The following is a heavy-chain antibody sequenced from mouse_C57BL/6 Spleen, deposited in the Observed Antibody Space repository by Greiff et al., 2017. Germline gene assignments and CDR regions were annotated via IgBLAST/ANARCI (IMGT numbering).Heavy chain of an antibody. V-gene: IGHV1-69*01. CDR3: ARGLQTGFAY. Sequence: VQLQQPGAELVMPGASVKLSCKASGYTFTSSWMHWVKQRPGQGLEWIGEIDPSDSYTNYTQKFKGKSTLTVDKSSSTASMQLSSLTSEDSAVYYCARGLQTGFAYWGQGTLVTVSA. CDR2: IDPSDSYT. D-gene: IGHD2-13*01. J-gene: IGHJ3*01. CDR1: GYTFTSSW.